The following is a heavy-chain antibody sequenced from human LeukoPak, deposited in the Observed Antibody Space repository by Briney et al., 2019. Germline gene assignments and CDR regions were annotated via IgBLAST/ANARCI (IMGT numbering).Heavy chain of an antibody. CDR3: ARYYYGSVVRWFDP. CDR1: GGSISSYY. V-gene: IGHV4-59*01. J-gene: IGHJ5*02. Sequence: SETLSLTCTVSGGSISSYYWSWIRQPPGKGLEWVGYICYSGSTNYNPSLKSRVTISVDTSKNQFSLKLSSVTAADTAVYYCARYYYGSVVRWFDPWGQGALVTVS. D-gene: IGHD3-10*01. CDR2: ICYSGST.